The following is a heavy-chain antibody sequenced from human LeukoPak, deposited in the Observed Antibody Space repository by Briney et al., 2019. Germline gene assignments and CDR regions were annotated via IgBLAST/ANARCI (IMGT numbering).Heavy chain of an antibody. CDR2: ISGSGGST. D-gene: IGHD3-22*01. Sequence: PGGSLRLSCAASGFTFSSYAMSWVRQAPGKGLEWVSAISGSGGSTYYADSVKGRFTISRDNSKNTLYLQMNSLRAEDTAVYYCATRQTYYYDSSGPPDDYWGQGTLVTVSS. J-gene: IGHJ4*02. V-gene: IGHV3-23*01. CDR1: GFTFSSYA. CDR3: ATRQTYYYDSSGPPDDY.